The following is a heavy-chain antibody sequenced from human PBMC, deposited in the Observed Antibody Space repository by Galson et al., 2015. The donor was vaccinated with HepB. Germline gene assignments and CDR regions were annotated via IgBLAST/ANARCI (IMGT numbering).Heavy chain of an antibody. Sequence: SLRLSCAASGFTFSSYAMHWVRQAPGKGLEWVAVISYDGSNKYYADSVKGRFTISRDNSKNTLYLQMNSVRAEDTAVYFCTRSYSSGWAPWGQGTLVTVSS. CDR1: GFTFSSYA. V-gene: IGHV3-30*04. J-gene: IGHJ5*02. CDR2: ISYDGSNK. D-gene: IGHD6-19*01. CDR3: TRSYSSGWAP.